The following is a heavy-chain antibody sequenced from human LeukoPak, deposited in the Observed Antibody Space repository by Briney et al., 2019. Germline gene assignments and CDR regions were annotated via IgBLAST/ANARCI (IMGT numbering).Heavy chain of an antibody. D-gene: IGHD6-19*01. CDR1: GFPFNVYY. CDR3: ARKDFGSGWFLA. CDR2: IGHHGGDI. V-gene: IGHV3-7*01. Sequence: GGSLRLSCAASGFPFNVYYMTWLRQAPGKGLEWVASIGHHGGDINYVDSVKGRFTISRDNADNSVHLQMTSLRVDDTAVYYCARKDFGSGWFLAGGQGTLVTVS. J-gene: IGHJ4*02.